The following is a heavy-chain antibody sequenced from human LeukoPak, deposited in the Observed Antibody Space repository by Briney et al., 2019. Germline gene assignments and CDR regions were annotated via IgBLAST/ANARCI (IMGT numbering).Heavy chain of an antibody. D-gene: IGHD4-17*01. CDR1: GGTFSSYA. J-gene: IGHJ3*02. Sequence: SVKVSCKASGGTFSSYAISWVRQAPGQGLEWMGGIIPIFGTANYAQKFQGRVTITADESTSTAYMELSSLRSEDTAVYYCARMLSSPRVYGDYDALDIWGQGTMVTVSS. V-gene: IGHV1-69*01. CDR2: IIPIFGTA. CDR3: ARMLSSPRVYGDYDALDI.